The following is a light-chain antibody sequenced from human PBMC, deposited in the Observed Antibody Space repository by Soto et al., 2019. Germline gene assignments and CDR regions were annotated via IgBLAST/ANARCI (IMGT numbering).Light chain of an antibody. Sequence: QSALTQPPSASGSPGQSVTISCTGTSSDVGGYNYVSWYQQHPGKAPKLMIYEVNKRPSGVPDRFSGSKSGNTASLTVSGLQAEDEADYYCSSYAGKNNLGVSGGGTKVTVL. CDR1: SSDVGGYNY. J-gene: IGLJ2*01. CDR2: EVN. V-gene: IGLV2-8*01. CDR3: SSYAGKNNLGV.